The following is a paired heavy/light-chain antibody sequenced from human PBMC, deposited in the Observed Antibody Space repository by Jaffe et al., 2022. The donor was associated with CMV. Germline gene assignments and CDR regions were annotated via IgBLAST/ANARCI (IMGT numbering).Light chain of an antibody. Sequence: SYELTQPPSVSVSPGQTASITCSGDKLGDKYACWYQQKPGQSPVLVIYQDSKRPSGIPERFSGSNSGNTATLTISGTQAMDEADYYCQAWDSSTYYVFGTGTKVTVL. V-gene: IGLV3-1*01. CDR1: KLGDKY. J-gene: IGLJ1*01. CDR3: QAWDSSTYYV. CDR2: QDS.
Heavy chain of an antibody. Sequence: QVQLVESGGGVVQPGRSLRLSCAASGFTFSSYGMHWVRQAPGKGLEWVAVIWYDGSNKYYADSVKGRFTISRDNSKNTLYLQMNSLRAEDTAVFYCARSLGLLWFGELPMLDGMDVWGQGTTVTVSS. CDR1: GFTFSSYG. J-gene: IGHJ6*02. CDR3: ARSLGLLWFGELPMLDGMDV. V-gene: IGHV3-33*01. D-gene: IGHD3-10*01. CDR2: IWYDGSNK.